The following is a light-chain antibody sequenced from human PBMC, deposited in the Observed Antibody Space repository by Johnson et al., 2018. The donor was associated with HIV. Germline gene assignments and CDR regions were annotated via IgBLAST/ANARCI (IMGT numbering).Light chain of an antibody. V-gene: IGLV1-51*02. CDR2: ENN. CDR1: SSNIGTNS. J-gene: IGLJ1*01. Sequence: QSVLTQSPSVSAAPGQMVSISCSGSSSNIGTNSVSWYQQFPGKAPKLLIYENNKRPSGIPDRFSGSKSGTSDPLRITGLPTGDEADYYCATWHSSLSFGGVFGTGTKITVL. CDR3: ATWHSSLSFGGV.